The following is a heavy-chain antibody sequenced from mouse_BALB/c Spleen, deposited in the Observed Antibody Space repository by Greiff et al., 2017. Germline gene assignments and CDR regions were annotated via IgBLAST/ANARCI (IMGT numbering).Heavy chain of an antibody. CDR1: GFTFSDYY. CDR2: ISDGGSYT. CDR3: ARYGNAMDY. V-gene: IGHV5-4*02. Sequence: DVMLVESGGGLVKPGGSLKLSCAASGFTFSDYYMYWVRQTPEKRLEWVATISDGGSYTYYPDSVKGRFTISRDNAKNNLYLQMSSLKSEDTAMYYCARYGNAMDYWGQGTSVTVSS. J-gene: IGHJ4*01. D-gene: IGHD2-1*01.